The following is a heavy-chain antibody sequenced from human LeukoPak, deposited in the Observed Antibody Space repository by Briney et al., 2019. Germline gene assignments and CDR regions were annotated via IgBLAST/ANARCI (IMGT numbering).Heavy chain of an antibody. D-gene: IGHD3-10*01. CDR1: GGTFSSYA. CDR2: IIPILGIA. Sequence: ASVKVSCKASGGTFSSYAISWVRQAPGQGLEWMGRIIPILGIANYAQKFQGRVTITADKSTSTAYMELSSLRSEDTAVYYCARADYYGSGSLLSSYYYYGMDVWGQGTTVTVSS. CDR3: ARADYYGSGSLLSSYYYYGMDV. J-gene: IGHJ6*02. V-gene: IGHV1-69*04.